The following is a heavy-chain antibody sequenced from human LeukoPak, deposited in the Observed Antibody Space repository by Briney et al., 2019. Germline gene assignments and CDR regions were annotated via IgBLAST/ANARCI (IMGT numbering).Heavy chain of an antibody. D-gene: IGHD3-10*01. V-gene: IGHV1-18*04. Sequence: GASVKVSCKASGYTFTSYYMHWVRQAPGQGLEWMGWISAYNGNTNYAQKLQGRVTMTTDTSTSTAYMELRSLRSDDTAVYYCARDLGQTWWFGELFSFDYWGQGTLVTVSS. CDR3: ARDLGQTWWFGELFSFDY. CDR1: GYTFTSYY. J-gene: IGHJ4*02. CDR2: ISAYNGNT.